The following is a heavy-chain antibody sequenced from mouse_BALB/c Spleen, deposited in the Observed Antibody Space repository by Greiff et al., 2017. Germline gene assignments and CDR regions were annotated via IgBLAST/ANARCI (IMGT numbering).Heavy chain of an antibody. V-gene: IGHV1-9*01. J-gene: IGHJ3*01. CDR3: ARSGAGGSLFAY. D-gene: IGHD3-3*01. CDR2: ILPGSGST. CDR1: GYTFSSYW. Sequence: VQLQQSGAELMKPGASVKISCKATGYTFSSYWIEWVKQRPGHGLEWIGEILPGSGSTNYNEKFKGKATFTADTSSNTAYMQLSSLTSEDSAVYSCARSGAGGSLFAYWGQGTLVTVSA.